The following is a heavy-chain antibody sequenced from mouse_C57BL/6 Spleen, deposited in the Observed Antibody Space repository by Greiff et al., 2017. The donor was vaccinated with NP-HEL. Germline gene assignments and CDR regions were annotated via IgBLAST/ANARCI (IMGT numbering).Heavy chain of an antibody. CDR3: ASMGDY. V-gene: IGHV5-6*01. CDR2: ISSGGSYT. CDR1: GFTFSSYG. Sequence: EVMLVESGGDLVKPGGSLKLSCAASGFTFSSYGMSWVRQTPDKRLEWVATISSGGSYTYYPDSVKGRITISRDNAKNTLYLQMSSLKSEDTAMYYCASMGDYWGQGTTLTVSS. J-gene: IGHJ2*01.